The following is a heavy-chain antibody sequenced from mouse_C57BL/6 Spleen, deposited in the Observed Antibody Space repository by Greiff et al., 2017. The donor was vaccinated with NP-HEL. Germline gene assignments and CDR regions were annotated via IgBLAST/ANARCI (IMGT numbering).Heavy chain of an antibody. J-gene: IGHJ2*01. CDR1: GYTFTSYG. Sequence: VKLQESGAELARPGASVKLSCKASGYTFTSYGISWVKQRTGQGLEWIGEIYPRSGNTYYNEKFKGKATLTADKSSSTAYMELRSLTSEDSAVYFCSLRGYDGGDYWGQGTTLTVSS. CDR3: SLRGYDGGDY. D-gene: IGHD2-2*01. CDR2: IYPRSGNT. V-gene: IGHV1-81*01.